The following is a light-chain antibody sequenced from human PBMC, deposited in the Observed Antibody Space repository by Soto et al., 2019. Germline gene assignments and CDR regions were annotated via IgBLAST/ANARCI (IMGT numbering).Light chain of an antibody. J-gene: IGKJ4*01. V-gene: IGKV3-15*01. CDR1: QNIRRN. CDR3: RQYSACLLNT. Sequence: TLSVATVSLNPREGVTLSYRASQNIRRNLAWYQQKPGQAPMLLIYRASTRATGIPARFTGGGSGTEFTLTISILQSAEFAIHYCRQYSACLLNTFG. CDR2: RAS.